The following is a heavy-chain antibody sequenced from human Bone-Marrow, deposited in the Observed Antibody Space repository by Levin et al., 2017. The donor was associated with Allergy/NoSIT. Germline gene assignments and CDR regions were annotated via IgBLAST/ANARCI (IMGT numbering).Heavy chain of an antibody. V-gene: IGHV1-2*02. Sequence: ASVKVSCKASGYTFTGYYMHWVRQAPGQGLEWMGWINPNSGGTNYAQKFQGRVTMTRDTSISTAYMELSRLRSDDTAVYYCARSRGEDVVEMATPPYYYYYGMDGWGQGTTVTVSS. CDR3: ARSRGEDVVEMATPPYYYYYGMDG. D-gene: IGHD5-24*01. CDR1: GYTFTGYY. CDR2: INPNSGGT. J-gene: IGHJ6*02.